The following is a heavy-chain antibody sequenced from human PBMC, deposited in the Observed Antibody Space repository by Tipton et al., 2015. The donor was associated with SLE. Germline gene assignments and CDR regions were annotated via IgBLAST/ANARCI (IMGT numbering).Heavy chain of an antibody. CDR3: ARSANWGSPYDAFAI. CDR1: GGSISSDRNY. CDR2: VFAGGSARFRRVHTSNT. D-gene: IGHD7-27*01. J-gene: IGHJ3*02. V-gene: IGHV4-61*02. Sequence: GLVKPSETLSLTCTVSGGSISSDRNYWSWIRQPAGKGLEWIGRVFAGGSARFRRVHTSNTHYNPSFESRVNISVDSSDIQFSLQWRSVTAADTAVYFCARSANWGSPYDAFAIWGQGKMVTVSS.